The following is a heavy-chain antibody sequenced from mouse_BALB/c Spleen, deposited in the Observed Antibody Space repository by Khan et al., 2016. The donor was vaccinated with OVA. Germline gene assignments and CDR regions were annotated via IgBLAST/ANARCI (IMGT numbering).Heavy chain of an antibody. CDR1: GFTFSNYA. Sequence: EVELVESGGGLVKPGGSLKLSCAASGFTFSNYAMSWVRQSPEKRLEWVASISSGDSTYYPDSVKGRFTISRDNARNILYLQMSSLRSEDTAMYYCSRDYWFAYWGQGTLVTVYA. CDR2: ISSGDST. J-gene: IGHJ3*01. CDR3: SRDYWFAY. V-gene: IGHV5-6-5*01.